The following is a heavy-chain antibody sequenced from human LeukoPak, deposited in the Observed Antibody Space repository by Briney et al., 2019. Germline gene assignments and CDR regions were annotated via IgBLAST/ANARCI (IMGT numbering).Heavy chain of an antibody. D-gene: IGHD2-8*02. Sequence: GGSLRLSCAASGFTFRNYGMHWVRQATGKGLEWVSFIWSDGNNRFYADSVKGRFTISRDNSKNMLYLQMDTLRAEDTALYYCAKDPGASVSGFFMDVWGKGTTVIVSS. J-gene: IGHJ6*03. CDR3: AKDPGASVSGFFMDV. CDR2: IWSDGNNR. V-gene: IGHV3-30*02. CDR1: GFTFRNYG.